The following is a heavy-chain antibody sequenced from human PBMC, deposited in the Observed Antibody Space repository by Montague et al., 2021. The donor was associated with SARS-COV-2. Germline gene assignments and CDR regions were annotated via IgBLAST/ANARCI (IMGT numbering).Heavy chain of an antibody. Sequence: SETLSLTCAVYDGSFSGYYWGWIRQPPGKGLEWIGEINHSASPNYNPSLKRRLTISIDMSKNQFSLKLTSVTAADTALYYCASRGYYGSGSYMHYWGQGTLVTVSS. V-gene: IGHV4-34*01. CDR3: ASRGYYGSGSYMHY. D-gene: IGHD3-10*01. J-gene: IGHJ4*02. CDR2: INHSASP. CDR1: DGSFSGYY.